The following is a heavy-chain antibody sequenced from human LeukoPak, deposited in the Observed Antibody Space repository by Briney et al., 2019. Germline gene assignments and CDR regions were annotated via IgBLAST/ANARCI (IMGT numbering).Heavy chain of an antibody. Sequence: ASVKVSCKASGYTFTSYYMHWVRQAPGRGLEWMGIINPSGGSTSYAQKFQGRATMTRDTSTSTVYMELSSLRSEDTAVYYCAKEMATMGYFDYWGQGTLVTVSS. CDR3: AKEMATMGYFDY. J-gene: IGHJ4*02. V-gene: IGHV1-46*01. CDR1: GYTFTSYY. CDR2: INPSGGST. D-gene: IGHD5-24*01.